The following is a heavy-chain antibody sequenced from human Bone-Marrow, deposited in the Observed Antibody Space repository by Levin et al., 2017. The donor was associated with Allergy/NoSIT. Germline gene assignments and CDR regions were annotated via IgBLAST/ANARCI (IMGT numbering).Heavy chain of an antibody. D-gene: IGHD3-3*01. CDR3: ARDRGTIFGVVIPSYGMDV. CDR1: GFTFSSYA. V-gene: IGHV3-30-3*01. Sequence: GESLKISCAASGFTFSSYAMHWVRQAPGKGLEWVAVISYDGSNKYYADSVKGRFTISRDNSKNTLYLQMNSLRAEDTAVYYCARDRGTIFGVVIPSYGMDVWGQGTTVTVSS. J-gene: IGHJ6*02. CDR2: ISYDGSNK.